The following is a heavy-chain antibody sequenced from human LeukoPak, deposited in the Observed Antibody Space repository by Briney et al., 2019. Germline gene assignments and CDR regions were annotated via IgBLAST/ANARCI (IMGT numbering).Heavy chain of an antibody. Sequence: GGSLRLSCAASGFTFSSYAMTWVRQAPGKGLEWVSAISGSGGSTYYADSVWGRFTISRDNAKNSVFLQMNGLRPEDTAVYYCARQQSWLDYWGQGALVSVSS. D-gene: IGHD1-1*01. CDR1: GFTFSSYA. CDR2: ISGSGGST. CDR3: ARQQSWLDY. V-gene: IGHV3-23*01. J-gene: IGHJ4*02.